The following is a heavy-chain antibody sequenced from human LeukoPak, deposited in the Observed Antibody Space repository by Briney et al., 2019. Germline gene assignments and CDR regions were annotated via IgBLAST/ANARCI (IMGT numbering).Heavy chain of an antibody. V-gene: IGHV3-48*03. D-gene: IGHD1-7*01. J-gene: IGHJ4*02. CDR3: ARFGMGTTSFDY. CDR2: ISDSVSTI. Sequence: GGSLRLSCAASGFTFSSYQMNWVRQAPGKGLEWVPYISDSVSTIYYADSVKGRFTISRDNAKNSLFLQMTSLRAEDTAVYYCARFGMGTTSFDYWGQGTLVTVSS. CDR1: GFTFSSYQ.